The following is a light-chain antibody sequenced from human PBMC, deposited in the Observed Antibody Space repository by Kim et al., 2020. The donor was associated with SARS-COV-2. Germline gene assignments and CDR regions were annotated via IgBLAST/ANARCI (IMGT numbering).Light chain of an antibody. CDR1: QGISSF. CDR2: SAS. CDR3: QNYRSAPFT. V-gene: IGKV1-27*01. Sequence: DTQMTQSPSSLSASVGDRVTITCRASQGISSFLAWYQKRPGTPPKLLIYSASTLQSGVPSRFSGSGSGTDCTLTISSLQPDDFATYYCQNYRSAPFTFGPGTKVDIK. J-gene: IGKJ3*01.